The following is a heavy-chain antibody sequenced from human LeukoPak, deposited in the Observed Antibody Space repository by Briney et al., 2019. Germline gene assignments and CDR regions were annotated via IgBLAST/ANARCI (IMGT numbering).Heavy chain of an antibody. D-gene: IGHD2-2*01. CDR2: IKSKPDGGTT. CDR1: GFAFNKAW. J-gene: IGHJ4*02. V-gene: IGHV3-15*01. CDR3: TVDVAAARGY. Sequence: PGGSLRLSCAASGFAFNKAWMSWVRQAPGKGLGWVGRIKSKPDGGTTDYAAPVKGRFSISRDDSNNTLYPQMDSLKTEDTALYYCTVDVAAARGYWGQGTLVSVSS.